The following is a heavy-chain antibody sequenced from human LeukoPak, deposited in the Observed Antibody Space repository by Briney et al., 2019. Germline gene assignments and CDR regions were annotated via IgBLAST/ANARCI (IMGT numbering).Heavy chain of an antibody. J-gene: IGHJ4*02. CDR3: ARSSNIYYYDSSGYYVFDY. D-gene: IGHD3-22*01. V-gene: IGHV4-59*01. CDR2: IYYSGST. Sequence: SETLSLTCTVSGGSISSYYWSWIRQPPGKGLEWIGYIYYSGSTNYNPSLKSRVTISVDTSKNQFSLKLSSVTAADTAVYYCARSSNIYYYDSSGYYVFDYWGQGTLVTVSS. CDR1: GGSISSYY.